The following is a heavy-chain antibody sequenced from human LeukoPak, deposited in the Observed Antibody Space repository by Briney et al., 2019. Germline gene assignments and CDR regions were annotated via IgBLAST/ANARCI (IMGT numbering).Heavy chain of an antibody. J-gene: IGHJ4*02. CDR3: AGFAYYGSSLDY. Sequence: SETLSLTCTVSGGSISTYYWSWIRQPAGKGLEWIGHIYTSGSTNYNPSLKSRVTMSIDTSKNQFSLKLSSVIAADTAVYYCAGFAYYGSSLDYWGQGILVTVSS. V-gene: IGHV4-4*07. D-gene: IGHD3-10*01. CDR1: GGSISTYY. CDR2: IYTSGST.